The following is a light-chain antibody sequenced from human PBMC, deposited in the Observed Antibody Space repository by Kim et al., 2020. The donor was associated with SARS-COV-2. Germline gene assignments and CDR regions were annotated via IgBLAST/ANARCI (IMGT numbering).Light chain of an antibody. CDR3: QQRSNWPLT. J-gene: IGKJ4*01. CDR2: DAS. CDR1: QSVSTY. Sequence: LYPGERVTLSCRASQSVSTYLAWYQQKPGQAPRLLIYDASNRATGIPARFSGSGSGTDFTLTISSLEPEDSAVYYCQQRSNWPLTFGGGTKVDIK. V-gene: IGKV3-11*01.